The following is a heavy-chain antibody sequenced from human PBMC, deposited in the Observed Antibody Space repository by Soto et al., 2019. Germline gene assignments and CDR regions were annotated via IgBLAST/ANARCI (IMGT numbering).Heavy chain of an antibody. V-gene: IGHV3-48*02. CDR1: GFTFSSYS. CDR2: ISSSGSTI. CDR3: ARAGYRSVDY. Sequence: EVQLVESGGGLVQPGGSLRLSCAASGFTFSSYSMNWVRQAPGKGLEWVSYISSSGSTIYYADSVRGRFTISRDNAKNSLYLQMNSLIDEDTAVYYCARAGYRSVDYWGQGTLVTVSS. D-gene: IGHD3-3*01. J-gene: IGHJ4*02.